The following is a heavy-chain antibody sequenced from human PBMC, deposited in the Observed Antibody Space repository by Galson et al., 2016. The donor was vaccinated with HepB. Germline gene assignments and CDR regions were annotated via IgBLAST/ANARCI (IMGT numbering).Heavy chain of an antibody. D-gene: IGHD6-6*01. CDR2: ISGNGFSA. J-gene: IGHJ4*01. Sequence: SLRLSCAASGFTFRTSAMSWVRQAPGKGLEWVSGISGNGFSAGYGDSVKGRFVISRDNSSDILFLDLNSLRLDDTAVYFCAKNESNYFASWGHETLVTVSS. V-gene: IGHV3-23*01. CDR1: GFTFRTSA. CDR3: AKNESNYFAS.